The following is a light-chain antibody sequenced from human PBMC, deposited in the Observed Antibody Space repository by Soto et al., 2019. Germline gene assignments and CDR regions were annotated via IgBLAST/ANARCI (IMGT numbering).Light chain of an antibody. CDR2: RNN. V-gene: IGLV1-47*01. CDR1: SSNIGGNY. Sequence: QSVLTQPLSVSGTPGQGVTISCSGSSSNIGGNYVYWYHHLPGTAPKLLIYRNNRRPSGVPDRFSGSKSGTSASLAISGLRSEDEADYYCAAWDDILGGWVFGGGTQLTVL. CDR3: AAWDDILGGWV. J-gene: IGLJ3*02.